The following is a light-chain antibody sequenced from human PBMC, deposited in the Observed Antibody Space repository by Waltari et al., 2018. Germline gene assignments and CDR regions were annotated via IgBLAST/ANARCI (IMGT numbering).Light chain of an antibody. CDR3: SSYAGNHVV. Sequence: QSALTQPPSASGSPGQSVTISCTGNSSDVGGYNFVSWYQQHPGKAPKLMIYEVSKRPSGVPDRFSGSKSGNTASLTVSGLQPEDEADYYCSSYAGNHVVFGGGTKLTVL. CDR2: EVS. CDR1: SSDVGGYNF. J-gene: IGLJ2*01. V-gene: IGLV2-8*01.